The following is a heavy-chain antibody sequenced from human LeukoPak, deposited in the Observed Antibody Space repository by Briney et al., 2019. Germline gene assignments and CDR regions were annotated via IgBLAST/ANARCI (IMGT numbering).Heavy chain of an antibody. V-gene: IGHV1-46*01. J-gene: IGHJ5*02. Sequence: GASVKVSCKASGYTFTSYYMHWVRQAPGQGLEWMGIINPSGGNTNYAQKFQGRVTMTRDTSTSTVYMELSSLRSEDMAIYYCARDKGVVKNWFDPWGQGTLVTVSS. CDR2: INPSGGNT. D-gene: IGHD4-23*01. CDR3: ARDKGVVKNWFDP. CDR1: GYTFTSYY.